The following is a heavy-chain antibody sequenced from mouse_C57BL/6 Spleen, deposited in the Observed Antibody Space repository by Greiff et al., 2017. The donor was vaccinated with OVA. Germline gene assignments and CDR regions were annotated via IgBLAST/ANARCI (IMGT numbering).Heavy chain of an antibody. V-gene: IGHV14-4*01. CDR1: GFNIKDDY. CDR2: IDPENGDT. J-gene: IGHJ2*01. Sequence: VQLQQSGAELVRPGASVKLSCTASGFNIKDDYMHWVKQRPEQGLEWIGWIDPENGDTAYASKFQGKATITADTSSNTAYRQLSSLTSEDTAVYYCTSFITTGGIDYWGQGTTLTVSS. CDR3: TSFITTGGIDY. D-gene: IGHD1-1*01.